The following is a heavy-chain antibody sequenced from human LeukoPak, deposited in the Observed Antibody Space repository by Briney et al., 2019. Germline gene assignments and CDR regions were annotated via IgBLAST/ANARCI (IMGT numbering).Heavy chain of an antibody. CDR1: GFSFSTSP. Sequence: GGSLRLSCAASGFSFSTSPMSWVRQPPVKGLEWVSAMNNGPGATFYRDSVRGRFTISRDDSKSTLYLQMNSLRAEDTGTYYCAKAHYDLLNVWGQGTTVTVSS. J-gene: IGHJ6*02. CDR2: MNNGPGAT. CDR3: AKAHYDLLNV. V-gene: IGHV3-23*01. D-gene: IGHD3-9*01.